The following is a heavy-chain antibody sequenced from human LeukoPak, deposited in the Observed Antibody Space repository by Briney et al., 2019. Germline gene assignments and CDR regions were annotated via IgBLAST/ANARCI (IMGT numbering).Heavy chain of an antibody. CDR3: ARDHSSSWTFDY. CDR1: GFVFSSQD. Sequence: SGGSLRLSCAASGFVFSSQDMGWVRQAPGKGLEWLSYISSSSSTIYYAGSVKGRFTISRDNAKNSLYLQMNSLRDEDTAVYYCARDHSSSWTFDYWGQGTLVTVSS. CDR2: ISSSSSTI. D-gene: IGHD6-13*01. J-gene: IGHJ4*02. V-gene: IGHV3-48*02.